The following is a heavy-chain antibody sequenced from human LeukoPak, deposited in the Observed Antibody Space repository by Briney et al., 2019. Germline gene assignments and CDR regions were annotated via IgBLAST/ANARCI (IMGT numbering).Heavy chain of an antibody. CDR3: AKDQGNWAYFDY. Sequence: LSGGSLRLSCAASGFTFSSYGMHWVRQAPGKGLEWVAFIRYDGSNKYYTDSVKDRFTISRDDSKNTVYLQMNGLRAEDTAVYYCAKDQGNWAYFDYWGQGTLVTVSS. D-gene: IGHD7-27*01. V-gene: IGHV3-30*02. CDR2: IRYDGSNK. CDR1: GFTFSSYG. J-gene: IGHJ4*02.